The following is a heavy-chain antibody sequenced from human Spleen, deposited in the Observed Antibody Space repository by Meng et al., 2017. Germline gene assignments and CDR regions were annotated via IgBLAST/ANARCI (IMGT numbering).Heavy chain of an antibody. CDR1: GDSISSINW. CDR2: IYHTGTT. CDR3: ASQSVTAIPFDY. D-gene: IGHD2-21*02. J-gene: IGHJ4*02. V-gene: IGHV4-4*02. Sequence: VHLPQSGPGLVQPSGPLPLTCAVSGDSISSINWWSWVRQPPGKGLEWIGEIYHTGTTNYNPSLESRVTISFDTSKNQFSLKMKSVTAADTAVYYCASQSVTAIPFDYWGPGALVTVSS.